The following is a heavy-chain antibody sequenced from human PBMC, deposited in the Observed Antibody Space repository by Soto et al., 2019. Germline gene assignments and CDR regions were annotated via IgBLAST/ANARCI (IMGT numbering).Heavy chain of an antibody. CDR1: GFTFSSCW. D-gene: IGHD2-15*01. J-gene: IGHJ4*02. V-gene: IGHV3-74*01. Sequence: EVQLVEARGGSVQPGGSLRLSCEGSGFTFSSCWMHWVRQAPGKGLVWVARINRDGSSTTYGDPVKGRLTISRDNAKNTLYLQMNSLRAEDTALYYCVRGAAAFAGADYWGQGTLVSVSS. CDR3: VRGAAAFAGADY. CDR2: INRDGSST.